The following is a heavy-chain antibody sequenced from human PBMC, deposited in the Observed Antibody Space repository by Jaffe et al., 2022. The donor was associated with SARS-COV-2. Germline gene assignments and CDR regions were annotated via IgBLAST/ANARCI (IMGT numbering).Heavy chain of an antibody. CDR1: GFTFSSYA. CDR2: ISYDGSNK. CDR3: ARDEALWFGELLAYYYYYMDV. V-gene: IGHV3-30*04. J-gene: IGHJ6*03. Sequence: QVQLVESGGGVVQPGRSLRLSCAASGFTFSSYAMHWVRQAPGKGLEWVAVISYDGSNKYYADSVKGRFTISRDNSKNTLYLQMNSLRAEDTAVYYCARDEALWFGELLAYYYYYMDVWGKGTTVTVSS. D-gene: IGHD3-10*01.